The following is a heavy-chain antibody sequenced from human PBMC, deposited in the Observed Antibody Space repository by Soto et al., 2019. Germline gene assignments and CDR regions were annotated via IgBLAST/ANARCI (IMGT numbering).Heavy chain of an antibody. D-gene: IGHD6-6*01. CDR1: GYTLSEVS. CDR3: ATRLVAARPSPLTPQIYFDY. J-gene: IGHJ4*02. CDR2: FDPEDGET. Sequence: VSVKGSCKVLGYTLSEVSMDWGRQAHGNGLAWMGGFDPEDGETIYAQKFQGRVTMTEDTSTDTAYMELSSLRSEDTAVYYCATRLVAARPSPLTPQIYFDYWGQGTLVTVSS. V-gene: IGHV1-24*01.